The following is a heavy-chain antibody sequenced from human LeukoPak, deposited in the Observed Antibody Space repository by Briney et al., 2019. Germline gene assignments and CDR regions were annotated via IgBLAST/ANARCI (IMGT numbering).Heavy chain of an antibody. CDR2: IKQDGSEK. D-gene: IGHD3-3*01. CDR1: GFTFSSYW. Sequence: GGSLRLSCAASGFTFSSYWMSWVRQAPGKGLEWVANIKQDGSEKYYVDSVKGRFTISRDNAKNSLYLQMNSLRAEDTAVYYCARVYYDFWSGYLFDYWGQGTLVTVSS. J-gene: IGHJ4*02. CDR3: ARVYYDFWSGYLFDY. V-gene: IGHV3-7*04.